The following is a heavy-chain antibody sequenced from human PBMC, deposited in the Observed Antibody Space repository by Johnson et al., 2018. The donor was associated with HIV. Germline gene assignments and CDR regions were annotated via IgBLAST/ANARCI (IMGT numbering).Heavy chain of an antibody. Sequence: VQLVESGGGLVQPGGSLRLSCAASGFTFSSYWMSWVRQAPGKGLEWVANIKQDGSEKYYVDSVKGRFTISRDNDKNSLYLQMNSLRAEDTAVYYCAREGLPHAFDIWGQGTMVTVSS. CDR2: IKQDGSEK. CDR1: GFTFSSYW. J-gene: IGHJ3*02. CDR3: AREGLPHAFDI. V-gene: IGHV3-7*01. D-gene: IGHD5-12*01.